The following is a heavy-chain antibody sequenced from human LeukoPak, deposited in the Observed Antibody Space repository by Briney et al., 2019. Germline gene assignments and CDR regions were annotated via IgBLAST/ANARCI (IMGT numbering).Heavy chain of an antibody. CDR2: ISYDGSNK. Sequence: PGRSLRLSCAASGFTFSSYDMHWVRQAPGKGLEWVAVISYDGSNKYYADSVKGRFTISRDNSKNTLYLQMNSLRAEDTAVYYCAKEGYDSRGYYYPWGQGTLVTVSS. D-gene: IGHD3-22*01. CDR3: AKEGYDSRGYYYP. J-gene: IGHJ5*02. CDR1: GFTFSSYD. V-gene: IGHV3-30*18.